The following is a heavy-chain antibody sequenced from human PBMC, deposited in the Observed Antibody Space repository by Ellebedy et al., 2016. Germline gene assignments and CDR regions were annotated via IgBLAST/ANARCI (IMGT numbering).Heavy chain of an antibody. CDR1: RYSFTSYW. D-gene: IGHD1-26*01. Sequence: GESLKISXKGSRYSFTSYWIGWVRQMPGKGLEWMGIIYPGDSDTRYSPSFQGQVTISADKSISTAYLQWSSLRAEDTAVYYCAKDEVGATLYWGQGTLVTVSS. CDR2: IYPGDSDT. V-gene: IGHV5-51*01. J-gene: IGHJ4*02. CDR3: AKDEVGATLY.